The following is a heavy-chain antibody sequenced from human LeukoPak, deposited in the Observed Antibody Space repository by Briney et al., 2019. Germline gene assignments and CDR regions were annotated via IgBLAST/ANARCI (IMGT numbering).Heavy chain of an antibody. D-gene: IGHD3-22*01. J-gene: IGHJ4*02. V-gene: IGHV4-59*01. CDR2: IYYSGST. CDR3: ARGKCDRSAYCPPDY. Sequence: TPSETLSLTCAVSGGSISSYYWSWIRQPAGKGLEWIGDIYYSGSTNYNPPLKSRVIISADTSKNQFSLKLSSVTAADTAVYYCARGKCDRSAYCPPDYWGQGTLVTVSS. CDR1: GGSISSYY.